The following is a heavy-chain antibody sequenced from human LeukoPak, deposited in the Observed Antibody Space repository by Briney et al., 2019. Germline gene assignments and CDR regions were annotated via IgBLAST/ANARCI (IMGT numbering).Heavy chain of an antibody. Sequence: GGSLRLSCAASGFTFSSYEMNWVRQAPGKGLEWVSYISSSGSTIYYADSVKGRFTISRDNAKNSLYLQMNSLRAEDTALYYCAKEAHIGYYGSGSLDYWGQGTLVTVSS. J-gene: IGHJ4*02. D-gene: IGHD3-10*01. CDR2: ISSSGSTI. CDR1: GFTFSSYE. CDR3: AKEAHIGYYGSGSLDY. V-gene: IGHV3-48*03.